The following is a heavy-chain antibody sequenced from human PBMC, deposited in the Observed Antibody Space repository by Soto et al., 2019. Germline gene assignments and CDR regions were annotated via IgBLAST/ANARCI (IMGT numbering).Heavy chain of an antibody. D-gene: IGHD4-17*01. Sequence: ASVKVSCKASGYTFTSYAMHWVRQAPGQRLEWMGWINAGNGNTKYSQKFQGRVTITRDTSASTAYMELSSLRSEDTAVYYCARDRPGVGDYVNWYFDLWGRGTLVTVS. CDR1: GYTFTSYA. J-gene: IGHJ2*01. V-gene: IGHV1-3*01. CDR3: ARDRPGVGDYVNWYFDL. CDR2: INAGNGNT.